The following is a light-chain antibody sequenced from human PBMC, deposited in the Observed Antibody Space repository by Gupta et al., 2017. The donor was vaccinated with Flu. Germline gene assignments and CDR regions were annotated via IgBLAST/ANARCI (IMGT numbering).Light chain of an antibody. J-gene: IGKJ1*01. CDR3: QQYGSSPPT. V-gene: IGKV3-20*01. CDR1: EPINTY. CDR2: SAS. Sequence: EIVLTQSPGTLSLSPGDRATLSCRASEPINTYMAWYQQRPGRAPRLLIHSASSRGTGVPDRFSGSGSGTDFTLSISSLEPEDFAVYFCQQYGSSPPTFGQGTQVELK.